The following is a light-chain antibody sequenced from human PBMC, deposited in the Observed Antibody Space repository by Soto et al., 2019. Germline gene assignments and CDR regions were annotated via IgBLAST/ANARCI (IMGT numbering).Light chain of an antibody. CDR1: SSNIGSNT. CDR2: SNN. Sequence: QAVVTQPPSASGTPGQRVTISCSGSSSNIGSNTVNWYQQLPGTAPKLLIYSNNQRPSGVPDRFSGSKSGTSASLAISGLQSEDEADYYCAAWDDSLNVVFGGGT. J-gene: IGLJ2*01. CDR3: AAWDDSLNVV. V-gene: IGLV1-44*01.